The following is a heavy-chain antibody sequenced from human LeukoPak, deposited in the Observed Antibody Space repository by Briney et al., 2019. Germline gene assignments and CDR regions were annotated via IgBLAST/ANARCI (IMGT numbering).Heavy chain of an antibody. CDR1: GFTFTSYY. Sequence: GTSVRLSCEASGFTFTSYYMHWVRQAPGQGLEWVALINYNSGSTYYADYVKGRFTISRDKSISTAYMELSRLRSDDTAIYYCARANALYWSSTSCLFDYWGQGTLVTVSS. CDR3: ARANALYWSSTSCLFDY. D-gene: IGHD2-2*01. V-gene: IGHV1-2*02. J-gene: IGHJ4*02. CDR2: INYNSGST.